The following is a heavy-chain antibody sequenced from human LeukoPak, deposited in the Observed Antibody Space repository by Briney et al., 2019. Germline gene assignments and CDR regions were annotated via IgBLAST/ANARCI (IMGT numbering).Heavy chain of an antibody. CDR2: ISAYNGNT. Sequence: ASVKVSCKASGYTFTSYGISWVRQAPGQGLEWMGWISAYNGNTNYAQKLQGRVTMTTDTSTSTAYMELRSLRSDDTAVYHCARVPAYYDFWSGYYFDYWGQGTLVTVSS. D-gene: IGHD3-3*01. J-gene: IGHJ4*02. CDR3: ARVPAYYDFWSGYYFDY. V-gene: IGHV1-18*01. CDR1: GYTFTSYG.